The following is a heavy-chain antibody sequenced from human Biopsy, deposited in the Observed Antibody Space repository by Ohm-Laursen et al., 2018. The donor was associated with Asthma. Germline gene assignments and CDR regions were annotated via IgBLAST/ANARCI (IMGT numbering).Heavy chain of an antibody. D-gene: IGHD4-17*01. CDR3: ASDFPKDYVRYNFQF. CDR2: HDHEEGGT. V-gene: IGHV1-24*01. Sequence: GASVKVSCKISGYSLTDLSMYWVRQAPGQGLEWMGGHDHEEGGTVNARRSQGRVTMTEDTSTDTAYMELSSLSSDDTAVYYCASDFPKDYVRYNFQFWGQGTLVTVSS. J-gene: IGHJ4*02. CDR1: GYSLTDLS.